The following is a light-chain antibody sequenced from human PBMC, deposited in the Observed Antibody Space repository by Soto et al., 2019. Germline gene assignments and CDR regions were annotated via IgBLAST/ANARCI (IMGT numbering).Light chain of an antibody. Sequence: QPVLTQPPSVSGAPGQRVTISCTGSSSNFGAGFDVHWYQQLPGTAPKLLIYGNSNRPSGVPDRFSGSKSGTSASLAITGLQAEDEADYYCQSYDSSLSGSVFGGGTKLTVL. CDR3: QSYDSSLSGSV. V-gene: IGLV1-40*01. CDR1: SSNFGAGFD. J-gene: IGLJ2*01. CDR2: GNS.